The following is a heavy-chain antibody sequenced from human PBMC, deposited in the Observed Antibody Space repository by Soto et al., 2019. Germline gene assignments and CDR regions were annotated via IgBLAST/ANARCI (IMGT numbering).Heavy chain of an antibody. CDR1: DSIRSYY. CDR3: ASPRVTIFGVIPACFDY. Sequence: QEQVQESGPGLVKPSQTLSLTCTGDSIRSYYWSWIRQTPGKGLEWIGFSHHSGSTNYKPALRSAVTISVDTSNNQFTLKVASVTASYTAIYYCASPRVTIFGVIPACFDYWGHGMLVTVSS. V-gene: IGHV4-59*08. CDR2: SHHSGST. D-gene: IGHD3-3*01. J-gene: IGHJ4*01.